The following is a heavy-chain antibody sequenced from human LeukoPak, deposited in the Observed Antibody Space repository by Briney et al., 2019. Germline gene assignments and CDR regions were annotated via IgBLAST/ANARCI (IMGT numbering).Heavy chain of an antibody. D-gene: IGHD6-19*01. CDR3: ARIAVAGTFDY. Sequence: GRSLRLSCAGSGFTFSTYGMHWVRQAPGKGLESVAVISYDGSTKYYADSVKGRFTISRDNSKNTLYLQMNSLRAEDTAVYYCARIAVAGTFDYWGQGTLVTVSS. CDR1: GFTFSTYG. CDR2: ISYDGSTK. J-gene: IGHJ4*02. V-gene: IGHV3-30*03.